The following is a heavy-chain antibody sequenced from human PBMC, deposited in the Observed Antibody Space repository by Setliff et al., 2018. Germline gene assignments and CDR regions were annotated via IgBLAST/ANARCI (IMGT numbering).Heavy chain of an antibody. D-gene: IGHD3-9*01. J-gene: IGHJ4*02. V-gene: IGHV4-39*07. Sequence: PSETLSLTCAVSGGSISSSYYYWGWIRQPPGKGLEWIGSIYYSGSTYYNPSLKSRVTISVDTSKNQFSLKLSSVTAADTAVYYCARGLPYYDILTGYYRTPPDYWGQGTLVTVSS. CDR3: ARGLPYYDILTGYYRTPPDY. CDR1: GGSISSSYYY. CDR2: IYYSGST.